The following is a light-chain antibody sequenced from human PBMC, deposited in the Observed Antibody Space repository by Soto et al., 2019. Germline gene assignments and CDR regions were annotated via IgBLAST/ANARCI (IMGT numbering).Light chain of an antibody. J-gene: IGKJ5*01. CDR3: QQYHRYIT. Sequence: DIQMTQSPSALSASVGDRVTITSRASESIDDWLAWYQQKPGKAPKLLIYTASSLQSGVPSRFSGSGSGTEFTLTISSLQPDDFATYYCQQYHRYITFGPGTRLEIK. CDR1: ESIDDW. V-gene: IGKV1-5*03. CDR2: TAS.